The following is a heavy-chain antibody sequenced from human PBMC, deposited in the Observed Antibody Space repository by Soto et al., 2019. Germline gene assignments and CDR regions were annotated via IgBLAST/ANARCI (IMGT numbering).Heavy chain of an antibody. D-gene: IGHD3-10*01. J-gene: IGHJ5*02. Sequence: SETLSLICTVSGGSISSSSYYWGWIRQPPGKGLEWIGSIYYSGSTYYNPSLKSRVPISVDTSKNQFSLKLSSVTAADTAVYYCAGHPMVRRVNDWFDPWGQGTLVTVSS. CDR1: GGSISSSSYY. CDR3: AGHPMVRRVNDWFDP. CDR2: IYYSGST. V-gene: IGHV4-39*01.